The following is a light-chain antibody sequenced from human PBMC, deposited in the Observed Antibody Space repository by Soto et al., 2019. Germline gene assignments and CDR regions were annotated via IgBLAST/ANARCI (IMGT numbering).Light chain of an antibody. J-gene: IGKJ1*01. CDR2: KAS. V-gene: IGKV1-5*03. CDR3: QHYNSYSEA. Sequence: DIQMTQSPSTLSGSVGDRVTITCRASQTISSWLAWYQQKPGKAPKLLIYKASTLKSGVPSRFSGSGSGTEFTLTISILQPDDFATYYCQHYNSYSEACGQGTKVDLK. CDR1: QTISSW.